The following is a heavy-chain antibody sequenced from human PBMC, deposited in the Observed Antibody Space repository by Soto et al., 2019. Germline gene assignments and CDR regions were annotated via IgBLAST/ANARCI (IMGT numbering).Heavy chain of an antibody. CDR3: ARESSDYGDYGDF. Sequence: QVQLVQSGGDVVQPGASLRLSCVASGFTLSRHAMHWVRQAPGKGLEWVAVIWYDGTDKYYADSVQGRFTISRDNPKNTVYLQMDSLRAEDTAVYFCARESSDYGDYGDFWGQGTLVTVSP. CDR1: GFTLSRHA. D-gene: IGHD4-17*01. V-gene: IGHV3-33*01. J-gene: IGHJ4*02. CDR2: IWYDGTDK.